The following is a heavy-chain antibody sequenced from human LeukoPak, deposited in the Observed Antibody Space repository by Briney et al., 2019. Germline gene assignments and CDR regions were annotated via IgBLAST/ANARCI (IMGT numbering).Heavy chain of an antibody. J-gene: IGHJ4*02. Sequence: GGSLRLSCAASGFTFSSYGMHWVRQAPGKGLEWVAFIRYDGSNKYYADSVKGRFTISRDNSNNTLYLQLNSLRPDDTAVYFCARDAVDYFESGAYYHFFDSWGQGTPVTVSS. D-gene: IGHD3-22*01. CDR2: IRYDGSNK. CDR3: ARDAVDYFESGAYYHFFDS. V-gene: IGHV3-30*02. CDR1: GFTFSSYG.